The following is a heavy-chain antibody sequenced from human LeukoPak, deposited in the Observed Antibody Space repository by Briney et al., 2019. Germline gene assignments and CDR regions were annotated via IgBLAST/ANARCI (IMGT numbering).Heavy chain of an antibody. CDR3: ARDPSGYFNY. J-gene: IGHJ4*02. CDR2: IYYSGST. Sequence: PSETLSPTCTVSGGSISSSYYYWGWIRQPPGKGLEWIGSIYYSGSTYYNPSLKSRVTISVDASKNQFSLKLRSVTAADTAVYYCARDPSGYFNYWGQGTLATVSS. D-gene: IGHD3-22*01. V-gene: IGHV4-39*02. CDR1: GGSISSSYYY.